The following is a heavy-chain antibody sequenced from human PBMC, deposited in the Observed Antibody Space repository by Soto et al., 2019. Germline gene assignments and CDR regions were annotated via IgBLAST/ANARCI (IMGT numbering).Heavy chain of an antibody. CDR3: ARVGYSGTDWRYVDY. D-gene: IGHD5-12*01. V-gene: IGHV3-53*01. CDR2: IYSDGST. J-gene: IGHJ4*02. CDR1: GFTVSINY. Sequence: GGSLRISCACSGFTVSINYMSWVRQAPGKGLEWVSLIYSDGSTYYADPVKGRFTISRDNSKNTLYLQMNSLSAEDTAVYYCARVGYSGTDWRYVDYWGQGTLVTVSS.